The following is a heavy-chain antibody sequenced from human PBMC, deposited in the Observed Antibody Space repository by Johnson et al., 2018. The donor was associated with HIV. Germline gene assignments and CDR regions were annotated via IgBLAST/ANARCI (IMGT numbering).Heavy chain of an antibody. CDR1: GFTFSDYY. Sequence: HVQLVESGGGLVQPGGSLRLSCAASGFTFSDYYMTWIRQAPGKGLEWVASISGSGSARYYADSVKGRFTISRDNARTSLYLQMNSLRAEDTAVYYCARANYYHNWGQGTMVTVSS. CDR3: ARANYYHN. CDR2: ISGSGSAR. D-gene: IGHD3-10*01. J-gene: IGHJ3*02. V-gene: IGHV3-11*04.